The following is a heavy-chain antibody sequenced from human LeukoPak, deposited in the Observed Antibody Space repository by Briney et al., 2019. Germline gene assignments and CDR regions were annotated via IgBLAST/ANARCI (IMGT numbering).Heavy chain of an antibody. Sequence: SVKVSCKASGGTFSSYAISWVRQAPGQGLEWMGEIMPFFGTANYAQKFQGRVTITADESTSTAYMELSSLRSEDTAVYYCARDEGDGSGGFDYWGQGTLVTVSS. D-gene: IGHD3-10*01. J-gene: IGHJ4*02. CDR2: IMPFFGTA. V-gene: IGHV1-69*01. CDR3: ARDEGDGSGGFDY. CDR1: GGTFSSYA.